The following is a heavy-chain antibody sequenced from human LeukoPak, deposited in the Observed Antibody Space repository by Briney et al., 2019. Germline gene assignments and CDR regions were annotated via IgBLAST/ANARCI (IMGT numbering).Heavy chain of an antibody. CDR1: GGTFSSYA. V-gene: IGHV1-69*04. CDR3: ARATDYGDYVGH. CDR2: IIPILGIA. Sequence: ASVKVSCKASGGTFSSYAISWVRQAPGQGLEWMGRIIPILGIANYAQKFQGRVTITADKSTSTAYMELSSLRSEDTAVYYCARATDYGDYVGHWGQGTLVTVSS. J-gene: IGHJ4*02. D-gene: IGHD4-17*01.